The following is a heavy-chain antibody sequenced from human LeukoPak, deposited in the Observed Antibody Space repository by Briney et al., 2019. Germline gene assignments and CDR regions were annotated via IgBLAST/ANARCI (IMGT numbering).Heavy chain of an antibody. J-gene: IGHJ4*02. CDR1: GYTFTGYY. D-gene: IGHD3-16*02. CDR2: IHPNSGGT. V-gene: IGHV1-2*06. Sequence: GASVKVSCKASGYTFTGYYMHWVRQPPGQGLEWMGRIHPNSGGTNYAQKFQGRVTMTRDTSISTAYMELSRLRSDDTAVYYCARGSYVWGSYRDDYWGQGTLVTVSS. CDR3: ARGSYVWGSYRDDY.